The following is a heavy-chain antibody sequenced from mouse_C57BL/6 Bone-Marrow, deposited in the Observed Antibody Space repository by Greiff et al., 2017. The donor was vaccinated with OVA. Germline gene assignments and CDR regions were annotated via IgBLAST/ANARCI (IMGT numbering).Heavy chain of an antibody. D-gene: IGHD2-14*01. CDR1: GFTFTDYY. Sequence: VQLQQSGPVLVKPGPSVKISCKASGFTFTDYYMHRVKQSHGKSLEWIGLVYPYNGGTSYNHKCKGKATVTVDTSSSTAYMELNSLTSEDSAVYDCARGGIGGFFFDDWGQGTTLTVSS. J-gene: IGHJ2*01. V-gene: IGHV1-36*01. CDR3: ARGGIGGFFFDD. CDR2: VYPYNGGT.